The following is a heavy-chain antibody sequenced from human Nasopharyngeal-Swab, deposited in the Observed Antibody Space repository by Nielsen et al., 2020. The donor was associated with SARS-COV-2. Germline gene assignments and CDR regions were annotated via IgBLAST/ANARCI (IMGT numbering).Heavy chain of an antibody. CDR3: VRSSSWYYFDY. D-gene: IGHD6-13*01. CDR1: GDSIAYSTFY. V-gene: IGHV4-39*01. Sequence: GSLRLSCTVSGDSIAYSTFYWGWIRQPPGKGLEWIGNIYYNGNTYQNPSLKNRLTISVDKSKNQFSLQLSSVTAADTAVYYCVRSSSWYYFDYWAQGTQVTVSS. J-gene: IGHJ4*02. CDR2: IYYNGNT.